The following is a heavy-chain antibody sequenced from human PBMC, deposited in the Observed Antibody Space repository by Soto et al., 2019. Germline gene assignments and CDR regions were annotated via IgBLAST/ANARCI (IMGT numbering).Heavy chain of an antibody. Sequence: ASVKVSCKASGYTFTGYFMHWVRQAPGQGLEWMGWINPNSGGTKYSQKFQGWVTMTRDTSTSTAYMELSSLRSEDTAVYYCARAWVVVTAPDYWGQGTLVTVSS. CDR2: INPNSGGT. D-gene: IGHD2-21*02. V-gene: IGHV1-2*04. J-gene: IGHJ4*02. CDR3: ARAWVVVTAPDY. CDR1: GYTFTGYF.